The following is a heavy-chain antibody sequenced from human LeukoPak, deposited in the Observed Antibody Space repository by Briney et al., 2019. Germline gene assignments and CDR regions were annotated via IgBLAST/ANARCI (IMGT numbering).Heavy chain of an antibody. V-gene: IGHV1-2*02. CDR1: GYSFTGYY. J-gene: IGHJ6*03. D-gene: IGHD3-10*01. CDR3: ARVIKLGGGSGIHYYYYYMDV. Sequence: GASVKVSCKASGYSFTGYYMHWVRQAPGQGLEWMGWINPNSGGTKYAQKFKGRVTMTRDTSISTAYMELSRLRSEDTAVYYCARVIKLGGGSGIHYYYYYMDVWGKGTTVTISS. CDR2: INPNSGGT.